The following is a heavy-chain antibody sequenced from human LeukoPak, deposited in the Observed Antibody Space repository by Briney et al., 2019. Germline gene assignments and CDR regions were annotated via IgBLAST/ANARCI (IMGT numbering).Heavy chain of an antibody. CDR2: INPNSGDT. J-gene: IGHJ4*02. CDR1: GYTITGYY. Sequence: ASVKVSCKASGYTITGYYIHWVRQAPGQGLEWMGWINPNSGDTNYAQKFQGRVTMTRDTSINTAFMELSRLRSDATAVYYCARDRHWNQGNFDYWGQGTLVTVSS. V-gene: IGHV1-2*02. D-gene: IGHD1-1*01. CDR3: ARDRHWNQGNFDY.